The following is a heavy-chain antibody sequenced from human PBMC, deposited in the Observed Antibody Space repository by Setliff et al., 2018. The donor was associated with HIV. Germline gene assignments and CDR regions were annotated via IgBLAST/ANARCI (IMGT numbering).Heavy chain of an antibody. J-gene: IGHJ4*02. CDR3: ARTYSSNWYIDY. D-gene: IGHD6-13*01. V-gene: IGHV4-34*10. Sequence: SETLSLTCTVFGGSFYGYYWSWIRQPPGKGLEWIGEIDNSGSTNYSPSLKSQITMSLDTSKNQLSLRLSSVTAADTAIYYCARTYSSNWYIDYWGQGTLVTV. CDR1: GGSFYGYY. CDR2: IDNSGST.